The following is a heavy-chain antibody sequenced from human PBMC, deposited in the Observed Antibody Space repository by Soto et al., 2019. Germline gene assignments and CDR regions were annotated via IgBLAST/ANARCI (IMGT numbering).Heavy chain of an antibody. CDR3: ASRRQIIAAAGIQDYYFDY. J-gene: IGHJ4*02. Sequence: QVQLQESGPGLVKPSQTLSLTCTVSGGSISSGGYYWSGIRQHPGKGLEWIGYISYSWSTYYNPSLQSRFTISVDTSKNQVSLKLSSVTAADTAVYYCASRRQIIAAAGIQDYYFDYWGQGTLVTVSS. D-gene: IGHD6-13*01. CDR2: ISYSWST. CDR1: GGSISSGGYY. V-gene: IGHV4-31*03.